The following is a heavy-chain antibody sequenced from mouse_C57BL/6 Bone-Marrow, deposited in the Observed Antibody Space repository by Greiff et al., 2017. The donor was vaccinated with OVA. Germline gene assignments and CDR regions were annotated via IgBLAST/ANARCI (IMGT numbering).Heavy chain of an antibody. CDR3: VRDYAMDY. V-gene: IGHV10-1*01. J-gene: IGHJ4*01. Sequence: EADGGLVQPKGSLKLSCAASGFSFNTYAMNWVRQAPGKGLEWVARIRSKSNNYATYYADSVKDRFTISRDDSESMLYLQMNNLKTEDTAMYYCVRDYAMDYWGQETSVTVSS. CDR2: IRSKSNNYAT. CDR1: GFSFNTYA.